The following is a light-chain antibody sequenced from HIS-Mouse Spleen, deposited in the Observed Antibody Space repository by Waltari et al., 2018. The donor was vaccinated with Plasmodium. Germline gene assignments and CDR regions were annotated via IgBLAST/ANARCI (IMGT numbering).Light chain of an antibody. J-gene: IGLJ3*02. V-gene: IGLV3-10*01. CDR2: EDS. CDR3: YSTDSSGNHRV. CDR1: ALPNKY. Sequence: SYELTQPPSVSVSPGQTARITCSGDALPNKYAYWYQQKSGQAPVLVIYEDSKRPSGIPCRFSGSSSGTRATLTISGGQVEDEADYYCYSTDSSGNHRVFGGGTKLTVL.